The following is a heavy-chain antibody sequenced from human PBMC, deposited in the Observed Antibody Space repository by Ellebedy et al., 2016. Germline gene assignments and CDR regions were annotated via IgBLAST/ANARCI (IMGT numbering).Heavy chain of an antibody. CDR3: ARWRWLQSEFDH. CDR2: ISYDGYNK. Sequence: GESLKISXAASEFTFSSFTMHWVRQAPGKGLEWVAAISYDGYNKYYADSVKGRFTISRDNSQNTLHLQMNSLRAEDTAVYYCARWRWLQSEFDHWGQGTLVTVSS. V-gene: IGHV3-30-3*01. CDR1: EFTFSSFT. J-gene: IGHJ4*02. D-gene: IGHD5-24*01.